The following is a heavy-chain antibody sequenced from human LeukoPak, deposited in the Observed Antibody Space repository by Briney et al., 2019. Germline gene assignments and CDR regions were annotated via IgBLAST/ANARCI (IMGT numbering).Heavy chain of an antibody. V-gene: IGHV3-7*01. CDR3: AKVHLDEWELPTTYYFDY. D-gene: IGHD1-26*01. CDR2: IKQDGGEK. J-gene: IGHJ4*02. Sequence: QSGGSLRLSCAASGFTFSSYWMSWVRQAPGKGPEWVANIKQDGGEKYYVDSVKGRFTISRDNAKNSLYLQMNSLRAEDTAVYYCAKVHLDEWELPTTYYFDYWGQGTLVTVSS. CDR1: GFTFSSYW.